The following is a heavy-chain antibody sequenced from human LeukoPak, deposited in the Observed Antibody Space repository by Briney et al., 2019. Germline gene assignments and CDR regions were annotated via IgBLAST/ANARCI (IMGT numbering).Heavy chain of an antibody. V-gene: IGHV3-23*01. CDR1: GFTFSSYA. J-gene: IGHJ4*02. Sequence: GGSLRLSCAASGFTFSSYAMSWVRQAPGKGLEWVSAISGSGGSPYYADSVKGRFTISRDNSKNTLYLQMNSLRAEDTAVYYCVKKGCSSTSCYVWGQGTLVTVSS. CDR2: ISGSGGSP. CDR3: VKKGCSSTSCYV. D-gene: IGHD2-2*01.